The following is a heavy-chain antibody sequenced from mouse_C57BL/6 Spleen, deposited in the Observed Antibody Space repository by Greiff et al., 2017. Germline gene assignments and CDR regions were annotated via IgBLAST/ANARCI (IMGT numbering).Heavy chain of an antibody. CDR2: IDPSDSYT. J-gene: IGHJ4*01. CDR1: GYTFTSYW. CDR3: ARKGYFFRVVEGMDY. D-gene: IGHD1-1*01. V-gene: IGHV1-69*01. Sequence: QVQLQQPGAELVMPGASVKLSCKASGYTFTSYWMHWVKQRPGQGLEWIGEIDPSDSYTNYNQKFKGKSTLTVDKSSSTAYVQLSSLTSEDSAVYCCARKGYFFRVVEGMDYWGQGTSVTVSS.